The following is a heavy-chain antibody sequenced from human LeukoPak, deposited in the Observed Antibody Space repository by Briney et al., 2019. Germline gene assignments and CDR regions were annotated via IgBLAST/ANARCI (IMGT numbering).Heavy chain of an antibody. D-gene: IGHD1-26*01. Sequence: PSETLSLTCAVSGGSISSSNWWSWVRQPPGKGLEWIGEIYHSGSTNYNPSLKSRVTISVDKSKNQFSLKLSSVTAADTAVYYCARGNYRYSGSPTCYMDVWGKGTTVTISS. CDR1: GGSISSSNW. J-gene: IGHJ6*03. CDR3: ARGNYRYSGSPTCYMDV. V-gene: IGHV4-4*02. CDR2: IYHSGST.